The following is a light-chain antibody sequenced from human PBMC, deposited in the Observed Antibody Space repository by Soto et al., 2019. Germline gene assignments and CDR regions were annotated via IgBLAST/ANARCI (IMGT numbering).Light chain of an antibody. J-gene: IGLJ3*02. CDR2: DVS. V-gene: IGLV2-11*01. CDR3: CSYAGSYTWV. Sequence: QSALTQPRSVSGSPGQSVTISCTGTSSDVGAYISVSWYQQHPGRAPKVMIYDVSKRPSGVPDRFSASKSGNTASLTISGLQAEDEADYYCCSYAGSYTWVFGGGTKVTVL. CDR1: SSDVGAYIS.